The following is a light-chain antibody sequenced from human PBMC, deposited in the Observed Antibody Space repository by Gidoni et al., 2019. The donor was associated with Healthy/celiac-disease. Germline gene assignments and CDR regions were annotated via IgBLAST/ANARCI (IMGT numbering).Light chain of an antibody. Sequence: SYELIQPPSVSVSPGQTARITCSGDALPNQYAYWYQQKPGQAPVLVIYKDSERPSGIPERFSGSSSGTTVTLTISGVQAEDEADYYCQSADSSGTWVFGGGTKLTVL. V-gene: IGLV3-25*03. CDR2: KDS. CDR1: ALPNQY. J-gene: IGLJ3*02. CDR3: QSADSSGTWV.